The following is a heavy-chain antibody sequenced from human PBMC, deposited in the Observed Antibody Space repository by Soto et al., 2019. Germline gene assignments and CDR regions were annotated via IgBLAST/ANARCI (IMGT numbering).Heavy chain of an antibody. CDR2: IDGSGTTK. CDR1: GFTFNDFE. D-gene: IGHD3-10*01. CDR3: ARGFGRFNY. Sequence: EVQLLESGGGLVQPGGSLRLSCGVSGFTFNDFEMNWVRQAPGKGLEWLAYIDGSGTTKKYADSVRVRFTISRDNPNNSLFLQMSSLSAADTAIYYCARGFGRFNYWGQGTLVSVSS. J-gene: IGHJ4*02. V-gene: IGHV3-48*03.